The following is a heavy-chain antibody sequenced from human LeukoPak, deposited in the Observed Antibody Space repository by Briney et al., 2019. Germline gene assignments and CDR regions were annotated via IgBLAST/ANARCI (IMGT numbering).Heavy chain of an antibody. CDR2: IYYSGST. D-gene: IGHD3-10*01. Sequence: SETLSLTCTVSGGSISSYYWSWIRQPPGKGLEWVGYIYYSGSTNYKPSLKSRVTISVDKSNNQFSPELSSVTGADTAVHYWARGGYYGLGNDFRLDPWGQGTRVSVS. CDR1: GGSISSYY. V-gene: IGHV4-59*01. CDR3: ARGGYYGLGNDFRLDP. J-gene: IGHJ5*02.